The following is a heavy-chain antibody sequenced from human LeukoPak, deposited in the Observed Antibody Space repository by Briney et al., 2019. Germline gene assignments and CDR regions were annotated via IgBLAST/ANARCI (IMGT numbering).Heavy chain of an antibody. CDR3: ASLDYDSSYSDAFDI. CDR1: GFTFSSYA. CDR2: ISYDGSNK. V-gene: IGHV3-30*04. Sequence: GGSLRLSCAASGFTFSSYAMHWVRQAPGKGLEWVAVISYDGSNKYYADSVKGRFTISRDNSKNTLYLQMNSLRAGDTAVYYCASLDYDSSYSDAFDIWGQGTMVTVSS. D-gene: IGHD3-22*01. J-gene: IGHJ3*02.